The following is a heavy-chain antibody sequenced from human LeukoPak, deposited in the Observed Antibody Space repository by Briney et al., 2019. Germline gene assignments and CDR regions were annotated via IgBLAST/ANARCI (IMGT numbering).Heavy chain of an antibody. V-gene: IGHV1-2*02. D-gene: IGHD1-26*01. J-gene: IGHJ4*02. CDR1: GYTFTGYY. Sequence: SSVKVSCKASGYTFTGYYMHWVRQAPGQGLEWMGWINPNSGGTNYAQKFQGRVTMTRDTSISTAYMELSRLRSDDTAVYYCARESIVGATNSHYYFDYWGQGTLVSVSS. CDR2: INPNSGGT. CDR3: ARESIVGATNSHYYFDY.